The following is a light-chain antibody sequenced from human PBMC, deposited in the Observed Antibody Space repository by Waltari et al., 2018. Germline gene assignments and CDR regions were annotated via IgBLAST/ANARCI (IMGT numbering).Light chain of an antibody. CDR1: IIHVGNYKY. J-gene: IGLJ3*02. V-gene: IGLV2-8*01. Sequence: QSALTQPPSASGSPGQSVTIPCPGPIIHVGNYKYVSWYQQPPAKAPQLMIYEVSNRPSGVPDRFSGSKSGNTASLIVSGLQAEDEADYYCNSYAGSNNWVFGGGTKLTVL. CDR2: EVS. CDR3: NSYAGSNNWV.